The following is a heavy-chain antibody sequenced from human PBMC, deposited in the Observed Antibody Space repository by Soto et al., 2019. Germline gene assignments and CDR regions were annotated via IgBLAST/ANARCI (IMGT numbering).Heavy chain of an antibody. V-gene: IGHV5-10-1*01. Sequence: GESLKISCKGSGYSFTSYWITWVRQMPGKGLESMGMIDPTVSYTNYNPSFRGHVTISLDKSISTAYLQWSSLKASDTAMYYCARHYSRESAFDIWGLGTMVTVSS. J-gene: IGHJ3*02. D-gene: IGHD4-4*01. CDR1: GYSFTSYW. CDR2: IDPTVSYT. CDR3: ARHYSRESAFDI.